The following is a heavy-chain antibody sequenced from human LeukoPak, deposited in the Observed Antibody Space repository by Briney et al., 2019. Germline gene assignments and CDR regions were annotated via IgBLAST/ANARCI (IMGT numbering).Heavy chain of an antibody. CDR2: ISAYNGNT. CDR3: AREKLVATMKYYYYGMDV. Sequence: ASVKVSCKASGYTFTCYGISWVRQAPGQGLEWMGWISAYNGNTNYAQKLQGRVTMTTDTSTSTAYMELRSLRSDDTAVYYCAREKLVATMKYYYYGMDVWGQGTTVTVSS. CDR1: GYTFTCYG. D-gene: IGHD5-12*01. V-gene: IGHV1-18*01. J-gene: IGHJ6*02.